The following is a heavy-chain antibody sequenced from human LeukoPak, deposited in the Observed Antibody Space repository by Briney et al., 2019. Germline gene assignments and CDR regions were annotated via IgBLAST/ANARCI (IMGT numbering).Heavy chain of an antibody. D-gene: IGHD1-26*01. CDR3: GKFGSDSWTFDS. CDR2: ISSTGIST. J-gene: IGHJ4*02. Sequence: GGSLRLSCAASGFTFSNYAMGWVRQAPGKGHEWVSSISSTGISTYYADPVKGHFTISRDNSKNSLYLQMTSLRAEDTAVYYCGKFGSDSWTFDSWGQGVLVTVSS. CDR1: GFTFSNYA. V-gene: IGHV3-23*01.